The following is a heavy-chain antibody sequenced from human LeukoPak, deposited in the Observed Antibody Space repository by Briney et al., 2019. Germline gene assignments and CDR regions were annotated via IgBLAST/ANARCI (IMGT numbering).Heavy chain of an antibody. J-gene: IGHJ4*02. Sequence: SETLSLTCSVSGASVTSYYCNWIRQPPGKGLEWIGNVYNSGSTSYNPSLRSRATISVDTSKNQFSLKLSSVTAADTAAYYCASVLLSSGYSNWGQGNLVTVSS. CDR3: ASVLLSSGYSN. D-gene: IGHD3-22*01. CDR2: VYNSGST. V-gene: IGHV4-59*02. CDR1: GASVTSYY.